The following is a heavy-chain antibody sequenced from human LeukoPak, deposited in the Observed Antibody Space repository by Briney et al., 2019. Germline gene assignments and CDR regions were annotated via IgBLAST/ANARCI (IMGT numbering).Heavy chain of an antibody. Sequence: KPSETLSLTCAVYGGSFSGYYWSWIRQPPGKGLEWIGEINHSGSTNYNPSLKSRVTISVDTSKNQFSLKLSSVTAADTAVYYCASLYYYGSGKDYNWFDPWGQGTLVTVSS. CDR3: ASLYYYGSGKDYNWFDP. CDR2: INHSGST. D-gene: IGHD3-10*01. J-gene: IGHJ5*02. CDR1: GGSFSGYY. V-gene: IGHV4-34*01.